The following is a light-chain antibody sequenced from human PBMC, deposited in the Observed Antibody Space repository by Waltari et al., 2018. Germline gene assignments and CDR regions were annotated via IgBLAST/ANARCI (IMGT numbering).Light chain of an antibody. J-gene: IGKJ5*01. CDR2: DVS. Sequence: DIEMTQSQSSLSASVGEKVTITCRASQDISNHLSWFQQKPGKAPKLLIYDVSKLETGVVSSFSGGGSRADFTLIINDVQPEDVETYYCQQYDSLTLLTFGQGTRLE. V-gene: IGKV1-33*01. CDR3: QQYDSLTLLT. CDR1: QDISNH.